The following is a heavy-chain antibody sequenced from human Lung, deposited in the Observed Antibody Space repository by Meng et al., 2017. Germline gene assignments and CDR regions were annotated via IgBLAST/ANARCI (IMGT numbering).Heavy chain of an antibody. V-gene: IGHV3-30*01. CDR2: KSYDGSNQ. J-gene: IGHJ4*02. CDR1: GFTISGNA. CDR3: ARNNYGDYYFDY. Sequence: VHLVGRAGGLANPGRFLRPCYAASGFTISGNAMHWVRQAPGKRLEWVVAKSYDGSNQHYADSVKGRFTISRDNSENTLYLQMNSLRAEDTAVYYCARNNYGDYYFDYWGQGTLVTVSS. D-gene: IGHD4-17*01.